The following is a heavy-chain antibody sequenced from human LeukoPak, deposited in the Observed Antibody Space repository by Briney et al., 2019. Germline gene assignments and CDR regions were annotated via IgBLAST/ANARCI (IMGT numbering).Heavy chain of an antibody. CDR1: GGSISSSSYY. Sequence: SETLSLTCTVSGGSISSSSYYWSWIRQPPGKGLEWIGYIYYSGSTNYNPSLKSRVTISVDTSKNQFSLKLSSVTAADTAVYYCAREIGGPAGRYYYYGMDVWGQGTTVTVSS. D-gene: IGHD6-25*01. CDR3: AREIGGPAGRYYYYGMDV. CDR2: IYYSGST. V-gene: IGHV4-61*01. J-gene: IGHJ6*02.